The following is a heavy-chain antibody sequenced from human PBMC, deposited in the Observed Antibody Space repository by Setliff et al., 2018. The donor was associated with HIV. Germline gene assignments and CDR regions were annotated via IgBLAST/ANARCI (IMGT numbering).Heavy chain of an antibody. CDR2: INYSGNT. CDR1: GGSISSNNYY. Sequence: SETLSLTCSVSGGSISSNNYYWGWIRQPPGKGLEWIGNINYSGNTYYNPSLTSRVTISVDTSKNQFSLKLDSVTAADTAVYYCARYCSGGYCYSVDPWGQGTLVTVSS. CDR3: ARYCSGGYCYSVDP. D-gene: IGHD2-15*01. J-gene: IGHJ5*02. V-gene: IGHV4-39*07.